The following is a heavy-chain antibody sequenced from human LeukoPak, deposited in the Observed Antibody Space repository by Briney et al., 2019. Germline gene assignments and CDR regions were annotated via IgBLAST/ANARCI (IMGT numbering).Heavy chain of an antibody. CDR2: ISSSSSYI. D-gene: IGHD4-23*01. J-gene: IGHJ3*02. V-gene: IGHV3-21*01. CDR1: GFTFSSYS. Sequence: KTGGSLRLSCAASGFTFSSYSMNWVRQAPGKGLEWVSSISSSSSYIYYADSVKGRFTISRDNAKNSLYLQMNSLRAEDTAVYYCARDGTLPRPSTVVTPEAFDIWGQGTMVTVSS. CDR3: ARDGTLPRPSTVVTPEAFDI.